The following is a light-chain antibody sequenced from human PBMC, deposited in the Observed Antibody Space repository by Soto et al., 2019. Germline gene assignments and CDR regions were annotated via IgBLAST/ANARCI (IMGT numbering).Light chain of an antibody. CDR1: QSIGDS. V-gene: IGKV1-33*01. CDR3: QQYDDLPIT. CDR2: DAS. Sequence: DIQMTQSPSTLSASVGDRVTITCRASQSIGDSLAWYQQKPGKAPKLLIDDASNLETGVPSRFSGSGSGTHFTFTISSLQPEDIATYYCQQYDDLPITFGQGTRLEIK. J-gene: IGKJ5*01.